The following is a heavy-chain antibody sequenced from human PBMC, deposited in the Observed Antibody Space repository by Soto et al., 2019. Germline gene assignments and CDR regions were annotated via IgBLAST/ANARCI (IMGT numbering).Heavy chain of an antibody. J-gene: IGHJ4*02. CDR3: AGTTHAIDY. CDR2: IHYSGYT. CDR1: PRSIISRIYH. V-gene: IGHV4-39*01. D-gene: IGHD1-1*01. Sequence: ETLSHTCTVSPRSIISRIYHWGRIRQLRWKGLEWVASIHYSGYTYYNPSLKRRVSISVDTSKNEFSLKLSSVTAEDTAVYYCAGTTHAIDYWGQGNLVTVSS.